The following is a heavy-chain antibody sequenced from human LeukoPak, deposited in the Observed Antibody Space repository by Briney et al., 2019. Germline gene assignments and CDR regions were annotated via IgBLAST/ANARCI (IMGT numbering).Heavy chain of an antibody. D-gene: IGHD6-25*01. Sequence: PSETLSLTCGVSGGSVSSTNWWTWIRQPPGKGLEWIGEFHLDGRTNFNPSLKRRLTMSVDLSQTHVSLKLTSVTAADTAVYYCAREGGFYRPLDYSGQGTLVTVSS. V-gene: IGHV4-4*02. CDR3: AREGGFYRPLDY. J-gene: IGHJ4*02. CDR2: FHLDGRT. CDR1: GGSVSSTNW.